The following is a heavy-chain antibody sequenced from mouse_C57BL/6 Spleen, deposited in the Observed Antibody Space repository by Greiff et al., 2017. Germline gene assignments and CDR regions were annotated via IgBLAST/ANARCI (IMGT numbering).Heavy chain of an antibody. D-gene: IGHD1-1*01. V-gene: IGHV5-17*01. Sequence: EVQGVESGGGLVKPGGSLKLSCAASGFTFSDYGMHWVRQAPEKGLEWVAYISSGSSTIYYADTVKGRFTISRDNAKNTLFLQMTSLRSEDTAMYYCAREGHYYGSSHYFDYWGQGTTPTGSS. CDR3: AREGHYYGSSHYFDY. J-gene: IGHJ2*01. CDR2: ISSGSSTI. CDR1: GFTFSDYG.